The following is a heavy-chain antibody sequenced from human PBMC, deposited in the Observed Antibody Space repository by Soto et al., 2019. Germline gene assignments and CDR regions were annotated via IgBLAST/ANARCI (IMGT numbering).Heavy chain of an antibody. Sequence: ASVKVSCKASGYTFTSYAMHWVRRAPGQRLEWMGWINAGNGNTKYSQKFQGRVTITRDTSASTAYMELSSLRSEDTAVYYCARGTHYGSGSPQGWFDYWGQGTLVTVSS. CDR1: GYTFTSYA. J-gene: IGHJ4*02. CDR2: INAGNGNT. D-gene: IGHD3-10*01. V-gene: IGHV1-3*01. CDR3: ARGTHYGSGSPQGWFDY.